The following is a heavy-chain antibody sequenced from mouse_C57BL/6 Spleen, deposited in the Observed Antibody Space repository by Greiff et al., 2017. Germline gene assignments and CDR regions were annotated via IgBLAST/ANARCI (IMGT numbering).Heavy chain of an antibody. CDR3: ARSPYYYGSSSYFDY. CDR2: ISSGSSTI. CDR1: GFTFSDYG. J-gene: IGHJ2*01. D-gene: IGHD1-1*01. V-gene: IGHV5-17*01. Sequence: DVMLVESGGGLVKPGGSLKLSCVASGFTFSDYGMHWVRQAPEKGLEWVAYISSGSSTIYYADTVKGRFTISRDNAKNTLFLQMTSLRSEDTAMYYCARSPYYYGSSSYFDYWGQGTTLTVSS.